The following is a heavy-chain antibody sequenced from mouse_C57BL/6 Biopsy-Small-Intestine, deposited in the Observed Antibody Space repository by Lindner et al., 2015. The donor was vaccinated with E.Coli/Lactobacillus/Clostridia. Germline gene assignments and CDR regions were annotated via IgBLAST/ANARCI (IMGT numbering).Heavy chain of an antibody. Sequence: SVKVSCKASGYTFTNYYIHWVRQAPGQGLEWMGWINPYSGDTHSAHKFQGRVTMTRDTSISTAYLHLTGLRSDDSAMYYCARNTAVLPIGISRLYYYYAMDVWGQGTTVTVSS. CDR2: INPYSGDT. CDR3: ARNTAVLPIGISRLYYYYAMDV. CDR1: GYTFTNYY. J-gene: IGHJ4*01. D-gene: IGHD2-1*01. V-gene: IGHV1-66*01.